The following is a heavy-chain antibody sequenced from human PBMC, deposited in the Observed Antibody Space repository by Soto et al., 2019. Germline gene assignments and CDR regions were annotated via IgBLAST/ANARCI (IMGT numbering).Heavy chain of an antibody. J-gene: IGHJ4*02. CDR2: ISGSGGST. V-gene: IGHV3-23*01. Sequence: GGSLRLSCAASGFTFSSYAMSWVRQAPGKGLEWVSAISGSGGSTYYADSVKGRFTISRDNSKNTLYLQMNSLRAEDTAVYYCAKDRSSSWYFYLSYYFDYWGQGTLVTVSS. D-gene: IGHD6-13*01. CDR1: GFTFSSYA. CDR3: AKDRSSSWYFYLSYYFDY.